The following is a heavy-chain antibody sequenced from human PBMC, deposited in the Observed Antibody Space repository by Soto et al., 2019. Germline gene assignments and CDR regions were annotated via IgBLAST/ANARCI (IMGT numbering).Heavy chain of an antibody. D-gene: IGHD6-19*01. CDR1: GFTFSSYW. J-gene: IGHJ4*02. Sequence: GGSLRLSCAASGFTFSSYWMHWVRQAPGKGLVWVSRINSDGSSTSYADSVKGRFTISRDNAKNTLYLQMNSLRAEDTAVYYCARVYSVAVNIDYWGQGTLVTVSS. V-gene: IGHV3-74*01. CDR2: INSDGSST. CDR3: ARVYSVAVNIDY.